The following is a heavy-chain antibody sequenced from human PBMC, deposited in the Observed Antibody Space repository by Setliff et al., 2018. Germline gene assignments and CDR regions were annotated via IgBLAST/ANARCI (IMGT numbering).Heavy chain of an antibody. Sequence: GGSLRLSCAASGFTFDDYAMHWVRQAPGKGLEWVSGISWNSGSIGYADSVKGRFTISRDNAKNSLYLQMNSLRDEDTALYYCAKEGSGWYFYYYYGMEVWGQGTTVTVSS. CDR1: GFTFDDYA. J-gene: IGHJ6*02. CDR2: ISWNSGSI. V-gene: IGHV3-9*01. D-gene: IGHD6-19*01. CDR3: AKEGSGWYFYYYYGMEV.